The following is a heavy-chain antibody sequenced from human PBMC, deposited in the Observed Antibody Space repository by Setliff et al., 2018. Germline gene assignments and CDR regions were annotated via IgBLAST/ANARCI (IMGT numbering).Heavy chain of an antibody. V-gene: IGHV3-15*01. CDR2: IKRESDGGTT. CDR1: GFTSSNAW. D-gene: IGHD5-18*01. CDR3: ISLWLGYYGVDV. J-gene: IGHJ6*02. Sequence: PGGSLRLSCAASGFTSSNAWMSWVRQAPGKGLEWVGRIKRESDGGTTDYAAPVKGRFTISRDDSKNTLYLQMNSLKTEDTAVYYCISLWLGYYGVDVWGQGTTVTVSS.